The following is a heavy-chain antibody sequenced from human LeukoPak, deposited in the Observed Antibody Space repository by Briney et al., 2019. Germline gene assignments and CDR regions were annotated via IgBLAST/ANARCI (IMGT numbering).Heavy chain of an antibody. CDR2: IRSKAKSYET. V-gene: IGHV3-73*01. CDR1: GYTFSDFA. D-gene: IGHD5-18*01. Sequence: GGSLRLSCAASGYTFSDFAMHWVRQASGKGLEWVGRIRSKAKSYETSYAASVKGRFTISRDDLKNTAYLQMNSLKNEDTALYYCTRPGDTEGDYWGQGTLVTVSS. CDR3: TRPGDTEGDY. J-gene: IGHJ4*02.